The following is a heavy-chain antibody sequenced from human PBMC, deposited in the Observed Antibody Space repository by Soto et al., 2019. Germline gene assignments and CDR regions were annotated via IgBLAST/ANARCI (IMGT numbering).Heavy chain of an antibody. CDR1: GGSISSGGYY. CDR3: ARDRGAGGDYPYNWFDP. J-gene: IGHJ5*02. V-gene: IGHV4-31*03. D-gene: IGHD4-17*01. CDR2: IYYSGST. Sequence: SETLSLTCTVSGGSISSGGYYWSWIRQHPGKGLEWIGYIYYSGSTYYNPSLKSRVTISVDTSKNQFSLKLSSVTAADTAVYYCARDRGAGGDYPYNWFDPWGQGTLVT.